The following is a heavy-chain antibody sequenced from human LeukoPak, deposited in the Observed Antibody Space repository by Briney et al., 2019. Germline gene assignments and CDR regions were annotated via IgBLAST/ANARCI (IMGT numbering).Heavy chain of an antibody. CDR3: ARAVRMSYDSSGYYRYFDY. V-gene: IGHV1-69*13. Sequence: SVKVSCKASGGTFSSYAISWVRQAPGQGLEWMGGIIPIFGRANYAQKFQGRVTITADESTSAAYMELSSLRSEDTAVYYCARAVRMSYDSSGYYRYFDYWGQGALVTVSA. J-gene: IGHJ4*02. CDR2: IIPIFGRA. CDR1: GGTFSSYA. D-gene: IGHD3-22*01.